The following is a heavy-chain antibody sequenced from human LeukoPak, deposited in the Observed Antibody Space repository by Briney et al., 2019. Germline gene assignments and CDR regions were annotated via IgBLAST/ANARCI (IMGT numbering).Heavy chain of an antibody. CDR1: GGSISSYY. V-gene: IGHV4-59*08. CDR3: ARNNYGDLDY. D-gene: IGHD4-17*01. CDR2: IYYSGST. J-gene: IGHJ4*02. Sequence: PSETLSLTCTVSGGSISSYYWSWIRQPPGKGLEWIGYIYYSGSTNYNPSLKSRVTISVGTSKNQFSLKLSSVTAADTAVYYCARNNYGDLDYWGQGTLVTVSS.